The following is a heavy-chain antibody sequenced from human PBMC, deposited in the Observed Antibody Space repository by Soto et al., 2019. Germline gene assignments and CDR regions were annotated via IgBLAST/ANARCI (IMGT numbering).Heavy chain of an antibody. Sequence: ASVKVSCKASGYTFTSYYMHWVRQAPGQGLEWMGIINPSGGSTSYAQKFQGRVTMTRDTSTSTVYMELSSLRSEDTAVYYCATDTSSWPIKYNWFDPWGQGTLVTVSS. CDR1: GYTFTSYY. V-gene: IGHV1-46*01. J-gene: IGHJ5*02. D-gene: IGHD6-13*01. CDR2: INPSGGST. CDR3: ATDTSSWPIKYNWFDP.